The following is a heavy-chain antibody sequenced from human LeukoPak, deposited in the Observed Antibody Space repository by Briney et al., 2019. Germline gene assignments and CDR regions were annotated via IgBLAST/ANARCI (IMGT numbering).Heavy chain of an antibody. J-gene: IGHJ3*02. CDR2: ISGTSDTT. Sequence: GGSLRLSCAASGFIFKNYATSWVRQAPGKGLVWVSIISGTSDTTRYGDSVRGRFTTSRDNPRNTLYLQMNSLRVDDTAVYYCAKADATIGGAFDIWGQGTMVTVSS. CDR1: GFIFKNYA. D-gene: IGHD3-3*01. V-gene: IGHV3-23*01. CDR3: AKADATIGGAFDI.